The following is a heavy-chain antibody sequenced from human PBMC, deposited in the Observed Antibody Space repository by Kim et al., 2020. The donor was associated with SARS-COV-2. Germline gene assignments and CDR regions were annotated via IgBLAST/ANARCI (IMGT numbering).Heavy chain of an antibody. CDR3: AKDGSITIFGVAPVAGYYYYGMDV. CDR1: GFTFSIYA. Sequence: GGSLRLSCAASGFTFSIYAMSWVRQAPGKGLEWVSAISGSGGSTYYPDSVKGRFTISRDNSKNTLYLQMNSLRAEDTAVYYCAKDGSITIFGVAPVAGYYYYGMDVRGQGTTVTVSS. V-gene: IGHV3-23*01. CDR2: ISGSGGST. D-gene: IGHD3-3*01. J-gene: IGHJ6*02.